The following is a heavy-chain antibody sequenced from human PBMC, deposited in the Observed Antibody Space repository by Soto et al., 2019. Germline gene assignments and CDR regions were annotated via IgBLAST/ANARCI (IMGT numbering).Heavy chain of an antibody. V-gene: IGHV4-59*01. CDR2: IYYSGST. Sequence: TVSGGSISSYYWSWIRQPPGKGLEWIGYIYYSGSTNYNPSLKSRVTISVDTSKNQFSLKLSSVTAADTAVYYCARFVLRYFDWSPAYGMDVWGQGTTVTVSS. CDR1: GGSISSYY. D-gene: IGHD3-9*01. J-gene: IGHJ6*02. CDR3: ARFVLRYFDWSPAYGMDV.